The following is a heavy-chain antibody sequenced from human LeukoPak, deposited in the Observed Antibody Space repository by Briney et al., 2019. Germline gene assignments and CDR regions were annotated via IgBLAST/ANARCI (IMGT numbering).Heavy chain of an antibody. CDR3: AAGPGWGRIVLDY. CDR1: GFIFSTAW. CDR2: IKSRTDGETT. Sequence: GGSLRLSCAASGFIFSTAWVGWVRQAPGKGLEWVVRIKSRTDGETTEYAAPVQGSFTISRDDSRNTLYLQMNSLKTDDTAVYYYAAGPGWGRIVLDYWGQGTLVTVSS. J-gene: IGHJ4*02. V-gene: IGHV3-15*01. D-gene: IGHD7-27*01.